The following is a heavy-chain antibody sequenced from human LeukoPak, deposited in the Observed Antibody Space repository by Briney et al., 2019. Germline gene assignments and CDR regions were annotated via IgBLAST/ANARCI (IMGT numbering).Heavy chain of an antibody. Sequence: GGSLRLSCAASGFTFSSYGMHWVRQAPGKGLEWVAVISYDESNKYYADSVKGRFTISRDNSKNTLYLQMNSLRAEDTAVYYCAKRFFPYDSRSWFDPWGQGTLVTVSS. CDR3: AKRFFPYDSRSWFDP. CDR2: ISYDESNK. J-gene: IGHJ5*02. D-gene: IGHD3-22*01. CDR1: GFTFSSYG. V-gene: IGHV3-30*18.